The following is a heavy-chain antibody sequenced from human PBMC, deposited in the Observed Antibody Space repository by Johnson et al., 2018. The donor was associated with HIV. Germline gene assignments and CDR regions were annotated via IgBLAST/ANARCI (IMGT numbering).Heavy chain of an antibody. V-gene: IGHV3-23*04. CDR3: AKSLLQFIPKDDAVDI. CDR2: ISGSGGST. D-gene: IGHD3-16*01. Sequence: VQLVESGGGLVQPGGSLRLSCAASGFTFSSYAMSWVRQAPGKGLEWVSAISGSGGSTYYADSVKGRFTISRDNSKNTLYLQMNSLRAEDTAVYYCAKSLLQFIPKDDAVDIWGQGTMVTVSS. J-gene: IGHJ3*02. CDR1: GFTFSSYA.